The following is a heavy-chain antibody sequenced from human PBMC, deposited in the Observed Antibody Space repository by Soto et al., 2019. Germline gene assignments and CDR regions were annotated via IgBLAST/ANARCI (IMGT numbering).Heavy chain of an antibody. D-gene: IGHD2-15*01. CDR1: GFTFSSYS. CDR3: ARDLCSGGSCYSNWFDP. J-gene: IGHJ5*02. V-gene: IGHV3-48*01. CDR2: ISSSSSTI. Sequence: GGSLRLSCAASGFTFSSYSMNWVRQAPGKGLEWVSYISSSSSTIYYADSAKGRFTISRDNAKNSLYLQMNSLRAEDTAVYYCARDLCSGGSCYSNWFDPWGQGTLVTVSS.